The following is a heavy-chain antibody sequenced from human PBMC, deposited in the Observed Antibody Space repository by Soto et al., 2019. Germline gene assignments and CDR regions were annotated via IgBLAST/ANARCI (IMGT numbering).Heavy chain of an antibody. CDR1: GFKFTSYG. V-gene: IGHV3-48*02. J-gene: IGHJ4*02. CDR2: ISGFSATI. D-gene: IGHD2-15*01. CDR3: ARGGAARPDF. Sequence: DVQLVNSGGGFVMPGGSLRLSCGASGFKFTSYGMNWVRQSPGKGFEWLAYISGFSATIKYADSVRGRFIVSRDNDMNSLLLQLTDLTDDDTAVYYCARGGAARPDFWGQGSVVVVSS.